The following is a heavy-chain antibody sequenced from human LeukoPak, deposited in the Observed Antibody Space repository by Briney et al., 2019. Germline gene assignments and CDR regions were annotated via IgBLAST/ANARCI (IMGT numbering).Heavy chain of an antibody. Sequence: SETLSLTCTVSGGSISSYYWSWIRQPAGQGLEWIGRIYTSGSTNYNPSLKSRVTISVDKSKNQFSLKLSSVTAADTAVYYCARRDSSGPRVFDIWGQGTMVTVSS. J-gene: IGHJ3*02. D-gene: IGHD6-19*01. CDR3: ARRDSSGPRVFDI. CDR1: GGSISSYY. CDR2: IYTSGST. V-gene: IGHV4-4*07.